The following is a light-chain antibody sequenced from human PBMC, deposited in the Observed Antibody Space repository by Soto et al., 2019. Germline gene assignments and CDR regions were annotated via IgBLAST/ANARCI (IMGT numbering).Light chain of an antibody. Sequence: EIVLTQSPATLSLSPGERATLSCRASQSVTSYLGWYQQKPGQAPRLLIYDASNSATGIPDRFGGSGSGTDFTLSFCSLEPEDFAVSYCQPRNTWPLTCGGGTQVEIK. J-gene: IGKJ4*01. CDR1: QSVTSY. CDR3: QPRNTWPLT. V-gene: IGKV3-11*01. CDR2: DAS.